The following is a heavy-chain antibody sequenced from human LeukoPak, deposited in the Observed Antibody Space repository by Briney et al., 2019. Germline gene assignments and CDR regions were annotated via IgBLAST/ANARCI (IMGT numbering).Heavy chain of an antibody. CDR3: ARAHPDIFDWLLSYAFDI. D-gene: IGHD3-9*01. J-gene: IGHJ3*02. CDR2: MNPNSGNT. CDR1: GYTFTSYD. V-gene: IGHV1-8*01. Sequence: ASVKVSCKASGYTFTSYDINWVRQATGQGLEWMGWMNPNSGNTGYAQKFQGRVTMTRNTSISTAYMGLSSLRSEDTAVYYCARAHPDIFDWLLSYAFDIWGQGTMVTVSS.